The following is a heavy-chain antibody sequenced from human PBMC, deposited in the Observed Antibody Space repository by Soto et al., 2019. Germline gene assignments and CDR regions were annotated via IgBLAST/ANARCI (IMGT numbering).Heavy chain of an antibody. D-gene: IGHD2-2*01. CDR3: ANEGYCSSTSCPDNYYYYYYMDV. CDR2: ISGSGGST. J-gene: IGHJ6*03. CDR1: GFTFSSYA. V-gene: IGHV3-23*01. Sequence: GGSLRLSCAASGFTFSSYAMSWVRQAPGKGLEWVSAISGSGGSTYYADSVKGRFTISRDNSKNTLYLQMNSLRAEDTAVYYCANEGYCSSTSCPDNYYYYYYMDVWGKGTTVTVS.